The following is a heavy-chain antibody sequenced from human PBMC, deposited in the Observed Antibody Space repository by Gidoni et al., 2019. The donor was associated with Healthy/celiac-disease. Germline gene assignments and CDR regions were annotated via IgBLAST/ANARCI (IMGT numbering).Heavy chain of an antibody. J-gene: IGHJ5*02. D-gene: IGHD3-9*01. V-gene: IGHV4-34*01. CDR2: INHSGST. CDR1: GGSFSGYY. Sequence: QVQLQQWGAGLLKPLETLSLTCAVYGGSFSGYYWSWIRQPPGKGLEWIGEINHSGSTNYNPSLKSRVTISVDTSKNQFSLKLSSVTAADTAVYYCARGAARDWYNWFDPWGQGTLVTVSS. CDR3: ARGAARDWYNWFDP.